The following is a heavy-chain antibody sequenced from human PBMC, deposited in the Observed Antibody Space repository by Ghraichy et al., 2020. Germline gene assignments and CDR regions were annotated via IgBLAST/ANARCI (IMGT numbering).Heavy chain of an antibody. CDR1: GFTISSYS. J-gene: IGHJ6*04. V-gene: IGHV3-48*02. CDR3: ARGSTVVRFFYYDGMDV. Sequence: GGSLRLSCVGSGFTISSYSMNWVRQSPGKGLEWVSYITSSGRTISYADSVKGRFTISRDNAQNSLYLQMNSLRDEDTAVYYCARGSTVVRFFYYDGMDVWGKGTRVTVSS. CDR2: ITSSGRTI. D-gene: IGHD4-23*01.